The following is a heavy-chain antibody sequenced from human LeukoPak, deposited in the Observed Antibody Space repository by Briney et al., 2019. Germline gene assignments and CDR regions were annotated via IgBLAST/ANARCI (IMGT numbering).Heavy chain of an antibody. Sequence: GGSLRHSCSASEFTFGTYAMLWVRQAPGKGLEYVSAISSNGRDTYYAASVRGRFSISRVNSNNTLYLQMSSLRPEDTAMYYCARLAAAGHSDYWGQGALVAVSS. J-gene: IGHJ4*02. CDR1: EFTFGTYA. CDR2: ISSNGRDT. V-gene: IGHV3-64D*06. D-gene: IGHD6-13*01. CDR3: ARLAAAGHSDY.